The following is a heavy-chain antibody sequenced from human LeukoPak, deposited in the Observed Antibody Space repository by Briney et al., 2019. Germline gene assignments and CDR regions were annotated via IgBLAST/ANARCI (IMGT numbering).Heavy chain of an antibody. CDR1: GFTFSSYS. Sequence: QTGGSLRLSCAASGFTFSSYSMNWVRQAPGKGLEWVSYISSSSSTIYYADSVKGRFTISRDNAKNSLYLQMNSLRAEDAAVYYCARGQVVPAAIIPPLGYWGQGTLVTVSS. CDR3: ARGQVVPAAIIPPLGY. V-gene: IGHV3-48*04. CDR2: ISSSSSTI. D-gene: IGHD2-2*01. J-gene: IGHJ4*02.